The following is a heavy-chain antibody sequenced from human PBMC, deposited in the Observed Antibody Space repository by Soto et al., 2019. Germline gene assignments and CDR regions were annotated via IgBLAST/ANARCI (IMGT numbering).Heavy chain of an antibody. Sequence: QLQLHESGPGLVKPSETLSLTCTVPGGSISSSSHYWRWIRQPPGKGLEWIGSIYYSGSTYYNPSPKSRVTMTLDPSKNHLSRKVSSFTAANTGVYFRAVHMVRGRPGGRDVLGQGSTV. CDR3: AVHMVRGRPGGRDV. V-gene: IGHV4-39*01. CDR1: GGSISSSSHY. J-gene: IGHJ6*02. D-gene: IGHD3-10*01. CDR2: IYYSGST.